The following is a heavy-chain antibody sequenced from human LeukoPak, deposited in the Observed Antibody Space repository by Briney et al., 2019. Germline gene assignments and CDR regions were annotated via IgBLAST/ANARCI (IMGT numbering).Heavy chain of an antibody. CDR3: AREYSSSWSRFDP. CDR1: GFTFSSYA. Sequence: PGGSLRLSCAASGFTFSSYAMSWVRQAPGKGLEWVAVISYDGSNKYYADSVKGRFTISRDNSKNTLYLQMNSLRAEDTAVYYCAREYSSSWSRFDPWGQGTLVTVSS. CDR2: ISYDGSNK. J-gene: IGHJ5*02. V-gene: IGHV3-30*01. D-gene: IGHD6-13*01.